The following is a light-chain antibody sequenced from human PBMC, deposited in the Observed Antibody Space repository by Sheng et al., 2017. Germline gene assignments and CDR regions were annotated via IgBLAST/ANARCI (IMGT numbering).Light chain of an antibody. CDR2: ASY. CDR3: LQHNSSPLT. J-gene: IGKJ4*01. Sequence: DIQMTQSPSSLSASVGDRVAITCRASQDIGNDLGWYQQKPGKAPKRLIYASYSYHTGVPSRFSGSGSGTEFTFTISSLQPEDFATYYCLQHNSSPLTFGGGTKVEIK. V-gene: IGKV1-17*01. CDR1: QDIGND.